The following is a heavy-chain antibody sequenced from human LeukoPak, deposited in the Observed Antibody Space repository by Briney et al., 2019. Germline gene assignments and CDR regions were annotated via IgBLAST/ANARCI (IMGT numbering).Heavy chain of an antibody. V-gene: IGHV4-39*01. J-gene: IGHJ4*02. CDR3: ARHLSGTTMAHYFDF. CDR2: IYSSGTT. Sequence: PSETLSLTYTVSGDSISSARNYWGWIRQSPGKGLEWLASIYSSGTTQSNPSLKSRVSISIDTSKNQFSLKLYSVTASDAAIYYCARHLSGTTMAHYFDFWGQGTLVTVSS. D-gene: IGHD1-1*01. CDR1: GDSISSARNY.